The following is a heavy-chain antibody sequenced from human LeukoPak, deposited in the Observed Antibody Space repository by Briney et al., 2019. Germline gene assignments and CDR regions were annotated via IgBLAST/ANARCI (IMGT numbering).Heavy chain of an antibody. V-gene: IGHV3-30*02. CDR1: AFTFSSYG. CDR2: IRYDGSKK. Sequence: PGGSLRLSCATSAFTFSSYGMHWVRQAPDKGLEGVAFIRYDGSKKYYADSVKGRFTISRDNSKNTLYLQMNSLSAEDAAVYYCVKDGGWVQYANWGQGTLVTVSS. D-gene: IGHD5-24*01. CDR3: VKDGGWVQYAN. J-gene: IGHJ4*02.